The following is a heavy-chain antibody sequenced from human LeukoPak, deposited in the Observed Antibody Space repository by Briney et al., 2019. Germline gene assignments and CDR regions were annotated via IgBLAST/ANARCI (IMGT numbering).Heavy chain of an antibody. V-gene: IGHV3-23*01. CDR1: GFTFNSYA. Sequence: GGSLRLSCAASGFTFNSYAMNWVRQTPGKGLEWVSVISGSGGNTYYADSVKGRFTISRDNSKNTLYLQMNSLRAEDTAVYFCAKGGPCDGDCCPRRPVGYWGQGTLVTVSS. CDR3: AKGGPCDGDCCPRRPVGY. D-gene: IGHD2-21*02. J-gene: IGHJ4*02. CDR2: ISGSGGNT.